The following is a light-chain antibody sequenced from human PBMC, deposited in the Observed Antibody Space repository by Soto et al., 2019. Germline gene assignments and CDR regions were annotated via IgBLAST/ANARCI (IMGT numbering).Light chain of an antibody. CDR3: CSHAGGYTWV. CDR2: DVT. Sequence: QSALTQPRSVSESPGQSVTISCSGTSSDVGGYNYVSWYQQHPGKAPKLMIYDVTKRPSGVPDRFSGSKSGNTASLTISGLQTEDEADYYCCSHAGGYTWVFGGGTKRTVL. CDR1: SSDVGGYNY. J-gene: IGLJ3*02. V-gene: IGLV2-11*01.